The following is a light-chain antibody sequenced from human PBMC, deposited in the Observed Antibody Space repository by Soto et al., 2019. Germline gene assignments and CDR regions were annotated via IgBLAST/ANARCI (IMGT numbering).Light chain of an antibody. CDR1: SSDVGGYNY. J-gene: IGLJ2*01. Sequence: QSALTQPASVSGSPGQSITISCTGTSSDVGGYNYVSWYQQHPGKAPKLMIYDVSNRPSGVSNRFSGSKSANTASLTISGLQAEDEADYYWSSYTGSSTYVVLGGGTKLTVL. CDR3: SSYTGSSTYVV. V-gene: IGLV2-14*01. CDR2: DVS.